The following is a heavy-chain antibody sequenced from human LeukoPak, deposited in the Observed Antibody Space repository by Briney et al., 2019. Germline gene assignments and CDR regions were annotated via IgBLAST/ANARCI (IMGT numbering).Heavy chain of an antibody. V-gene: IGHV4-39*01. Sequence: SETLSLTCSVSGASISSSNYYWAWIRQPPGKGLEWIGSIYHSGRTYYNPSLKSRVTISVDTSKNQFSLKLSSVTAADTAVYYCARVGPSDYWYFDLWGRGTLVTVSS. CDR2: IYHSGRT. CDR3: ARVGPSDYWYFDL. D-gene: IGHD1-26*01. J-gene: IGHJ2*01. CDR1: GASISSSNYY.